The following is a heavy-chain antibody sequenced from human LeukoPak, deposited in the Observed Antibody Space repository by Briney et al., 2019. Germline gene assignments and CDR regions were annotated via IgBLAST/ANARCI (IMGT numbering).Heavy chain of an antibody. CDR1: GFIVSSNY. CDR3: AALARDY. D-gene: IGHD3-3*02. J-gene: IGHJ4*02. Sequence: PGGSLRLSCAASGFIVSSNYMTWVRQAPGEGLEWVSVIHNDGSTYYTGSVKGRFTISRDNSKNTLYLQMNSLRVEDTAVYYCAALARDYWGQGTLVTVSS. V-gene: IGHV3-53*01. CDR2: IHNDGST.